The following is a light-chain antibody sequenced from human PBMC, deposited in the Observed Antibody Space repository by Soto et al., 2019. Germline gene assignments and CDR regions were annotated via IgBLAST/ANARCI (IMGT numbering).Light chain of an antibody. CDR3: QQYNSYPYT. J-gene: IGKJ2*01. CDR1: QSISSW. CDR2: KAS. V-gene: IGKV1-5*03. Sequence: DIQMTQSPSTLSASVGDRVTITCRARQSISSWLAWYQQKPGKAPKLLIYKASSLESGVPSRFSGSGSGTEFTLTISSLQPDDFATYYCQQYNSYPYTFGQGTKVEIK.